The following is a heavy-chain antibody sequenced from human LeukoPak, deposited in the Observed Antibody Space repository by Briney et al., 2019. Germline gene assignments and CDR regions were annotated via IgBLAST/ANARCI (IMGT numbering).Heavy chain of an antibody. Sequence: ASVKVSCKASGYTFTKFALNWVRQAPGQGLEWMGWINTDTRNPTYAQGFTGRFVFSLDTSVSTAYLRISSLEAEDTAVYYCAKALGFCSSASCYFDYWGQGALVTVSS. D-gene: IGHD2-2*01. CDR1: GYTFTKFA. CDR3: AKALGFCSSASCYFDY. CDR2: INTDTRNP. V-gene: IGHV7-4-1*02. J-gene: IGHJ4*02.